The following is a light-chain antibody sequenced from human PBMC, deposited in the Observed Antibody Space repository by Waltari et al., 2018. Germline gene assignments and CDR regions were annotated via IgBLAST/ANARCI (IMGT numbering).Light chain of an antibody. CDR2: DVS. V-gene: IGKV3-20*01. J-gene: IGKJ1*01. CDR3: QKYERLPVT. Sequence: EIVLTQSPGTLSLSTGDRATLSCRASQSIGRSLVWYQQKPGQAPRLLIYDVSRRVTGIPDRFSGSGYGTDFSLTISRLEPEDFAVYYCQKYERLPVTFGQGTTVEIK. CDR1: QSIGRS.